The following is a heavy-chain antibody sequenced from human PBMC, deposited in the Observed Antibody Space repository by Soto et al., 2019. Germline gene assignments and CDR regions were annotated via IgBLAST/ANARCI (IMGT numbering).Heavy chain of an antibody. CDR3: AKELGYSSIRRGWFDP. CDR1: GFTFSSYA. Sequence: GGSLRLSCAASGFTFSSYAMHWVRQAPGKGLEWVAVISYDGSNKYYADSVKGRFTISRDNSKNTLYLQMNSLRAEDTAVYYRAKELGYSSIRRGWFDPWGQGTLVTVSS. CDR2: ISYDGSNK. D-gene: IGHD6-13*01. V-gene: IGHV3-30-3*01. J-gene: IGHJ5*02.